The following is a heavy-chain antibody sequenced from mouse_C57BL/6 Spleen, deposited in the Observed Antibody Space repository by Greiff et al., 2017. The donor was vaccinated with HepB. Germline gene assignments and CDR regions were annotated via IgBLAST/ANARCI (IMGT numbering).Heavy chain of an antibody. Sequence: QVQLKQPGAELVKPGASVKLSCKASGYTFTSYWMQWVKQRPGQGLEWIGEIDPSDSYTNYNQKFKGKATLTVDTSSSTAYMQLSSLTSEDSAVYYCARTGGLRRFAYWGQGTLVTVSA. CDR2: IDPSDSYT. D-gene: IGHD2-4*01. J-gene: IGHJ3*01. CDR3: ARTGGLRRFAY. V-gene: IGHV1-50*01. CDR1: GYTFTSYW.